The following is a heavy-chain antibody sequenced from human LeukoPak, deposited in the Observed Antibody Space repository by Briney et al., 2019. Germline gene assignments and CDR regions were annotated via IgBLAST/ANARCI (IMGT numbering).Heavy chain of an antibody. CDR3: GRDEWYYESRGYDY. V-gene: IGHV1-18*01. D-gene: IGHD3-22*01. Sequence: ASVKVSCKAAGSTFTSYGISRVRQAPGQGLEWMGWISAYDGKQNYAQKRQGRVTMTTDTSTSTAYMELRSLTSDDTAVYYCGRDEWYYESRGYDYWGQGTLVTVSS. J-gene: IGHJ4*02. CDR2: ISAYDGKQ. CDR1: GSTFTSYG.